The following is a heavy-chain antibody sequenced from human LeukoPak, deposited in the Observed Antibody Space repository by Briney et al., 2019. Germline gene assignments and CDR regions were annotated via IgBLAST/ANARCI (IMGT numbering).Heavy chain of an antibody. CDR3: TRGQSYCGADCYSD. D-gene: IGHD2-21*02. V-gene: IGHV3-66*01. CDR2: MYTGGGR. J-gene: IGHJ4*02. CDR1: GFSVSNYH. Sequence: RGSLRLSCAASGFSVSNYHMSWVRQPPGKGLEWVSVMYTGGGRYYGDSVKGRFTISRDNSKNTVFLQMNSLRVEDTALYYCTRGQSYCGADCYSDWGQGTLVTVSS.